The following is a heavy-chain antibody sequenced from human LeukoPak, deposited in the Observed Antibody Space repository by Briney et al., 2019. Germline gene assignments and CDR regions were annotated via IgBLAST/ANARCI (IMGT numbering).Heavy chain of an antibody. CDR3: ARYSGSYSWQYFQH. Sequence: SETLSLTCAVYGGSFSGYYWSWIRQPPGKGLEWIGEINHSGSTNYNPSLKSRVTISVDTSKNQFSLKLSSVTAADTAVYYCARYSGSYSWQYFQHWGQGTLVTVSS. V-gene: IGHV4-34*01. J-gene: IGHJ1*01. CDR2: INHSGST. CDR1: GGSFSGYY. D-gene: IGHD1-26*01.